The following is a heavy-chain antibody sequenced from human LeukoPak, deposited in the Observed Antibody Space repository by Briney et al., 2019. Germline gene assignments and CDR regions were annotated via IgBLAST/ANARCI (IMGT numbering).Heavy chain of an antibody. CDR3: AGGASY. V-gene: IGHV3-7*04. J-gene: IGHJ4*02. Sequence: GGSLRLSCAASGFTFSKYWMLWVRQAPGKGLEWVANIKHDGSVKYYVDSVKGRFTISRDNAMQSLYLQMNSLRAEDTAVYYCAGGASYWGRGTLVTVSS. CDR2: IKHDGSVK. CDR1: GFTFSKYW.